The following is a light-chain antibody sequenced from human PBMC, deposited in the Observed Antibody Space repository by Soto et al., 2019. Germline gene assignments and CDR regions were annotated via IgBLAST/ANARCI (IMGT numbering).Light chain of an antibody. CDR2: DAS. Sequence: DIQMTQSPSSLSASVGARVPITCQASQDISNYLNWYQQKPGKAPKLLIYDASNLETGVPSRFSGSGSGTDFTFTITSLQPEDIATYYCQQYKHLITFGQGTRLEIK. CDR3: QQYKHLIT. J-gene: IGKJ5*01. CDR1: QDISNY. V-gene: IGKV1-33*01.